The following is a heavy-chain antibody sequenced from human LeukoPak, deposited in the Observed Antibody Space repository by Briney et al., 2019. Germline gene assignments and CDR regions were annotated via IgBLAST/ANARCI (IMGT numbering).Heavy chain of an antibody. Sequence: MPSGTLSLTCAVSGGSISSSNWWSWVRQPPGKGLEWIGEIYHSGSTNYNPSLKSRVTISVDKSKNQFSLKLSSVTAADTAVYYCARRGYYPKPPYNWFDPWGQGTLVTVSS. V-gene: IGHV4-4*02. CDR1: GGSISSSNW. D-gene: IGHD2-15*01. J-gene: IGHJ5*02. CDR3: ARRGYYPKPPYNWFDP. CDR2: IYHSGST.